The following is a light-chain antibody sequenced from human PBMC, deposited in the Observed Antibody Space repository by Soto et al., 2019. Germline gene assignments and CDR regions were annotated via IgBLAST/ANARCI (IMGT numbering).Light chain of an antibody. CDR3: QQYNSYSYT. Sequence: DIQMTQSPSTLSASVGDRVTITCRASQSISSWLAWYQQKPEKAPKLLIYDASSLESGVPSRFSGSGSATEFTLTISSLQPDDFATYYCQQYNSYSYTFGKGTKLEIK. CDR2: DAS. J-gene: IGKJ2*01. CDR1: QSISSW. V-gene: IGKV1-5*01.